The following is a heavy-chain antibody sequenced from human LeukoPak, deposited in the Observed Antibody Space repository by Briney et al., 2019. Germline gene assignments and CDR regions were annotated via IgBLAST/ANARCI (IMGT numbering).Heavy chain of an antibody. Sequence: GGSLRLSCAASGFTFNSYAMSWVRQAPGKGLEWVSAISGSGGSTYYADSVKGRFTISRDNSKNTLYLQMNSLRAEDTAAYYCARALDYGGNARYYYYYYMDVWGKGTTVTVSS. J-gene: IGHJ6*03. CDR1: GFTFNSYA. CDR2: ISGSGGST. V-gene: IGHV3-23*01. CDR3: ARALDYGGNARYYYYYYMDV. D-gene: IGHD4-23*01.